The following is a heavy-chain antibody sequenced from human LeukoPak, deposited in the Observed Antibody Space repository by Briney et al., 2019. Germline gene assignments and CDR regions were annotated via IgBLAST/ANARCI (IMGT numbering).Heavy chain of an antibody. Sequence: GGSLRLSCAASGFTFSSYAMCWVRQAPGKGLEWVSAISGSGGSTYYADSVKGRLAISRDNSKNTLYLQMNSLRAEDTAVYYCAKQPFYCSSTSCSAFFDYWGQGTLVTVSS. CDR3: AKQPFYCSSTSCSAFFDY. CDR2: ISGSGGST. CDR1: GFTFSSYA. V-gene: IGHV3-23*01. D-gene: IGHD2-2*01. J-gene: IGHJ4*02.